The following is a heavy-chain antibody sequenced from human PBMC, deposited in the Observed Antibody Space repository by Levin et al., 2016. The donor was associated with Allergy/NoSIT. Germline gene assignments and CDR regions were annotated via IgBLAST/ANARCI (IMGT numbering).Heavy chain of an antibody. V-gene: IGHV4-31*02. CDR2: IYYSGST. CDR3: ARVPAHLDYDSGWFDP. D-gene: IGHD3-22*01. Sequence: SCAVYGGSFSGYYWSWIRQHPGKGLEWIGYIYYSGSTYYNPSLKSRVTISVDTSKNQFSLKLSSVTAADTAVYYCARVPAHLDYDSGWFDPWGQGTLVTVSS. J-gene: IGHJ5*02. CDR1: GGSFSGYY.